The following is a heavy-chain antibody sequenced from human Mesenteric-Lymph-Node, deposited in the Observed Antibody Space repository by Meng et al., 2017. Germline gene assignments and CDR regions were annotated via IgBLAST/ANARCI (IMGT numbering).Heavy chain of an antibody. CDR3: ARDSGSHYDAFNI. CDR1: GYTFTSYA. J-gene: IGHJ3*02. D-gene: IGHD1-26*01. CDR2: INAGNGNT. Sequence: ASVKVSCKASGYTFTSYAMHWVRQAPGQRLEWMGWINAGNGNTKYSQKFQGRVTITRDTSASTAYMELSSLRSEDTAVYYCARDSGSHYDAFNIWGQGTMVTVSS. V-gene: IGHV1-3*01.